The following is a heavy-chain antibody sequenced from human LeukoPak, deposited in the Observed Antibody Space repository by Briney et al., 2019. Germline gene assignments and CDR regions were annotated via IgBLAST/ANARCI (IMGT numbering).Heavy chain of an antibody. V-gene: IGHV3-13*05. D-gene: IGHD2-15*01. CDR2: IGTAGDP. CDR3: ARAAGGSRGLYFDY. CDR1: GFTFSSYD. J-gene: IGHJ4*02. Sequence: GGSLRLSCAASGFTFSSYDMHWVRQATGKGLEWVSAIGTAGDPYYPGSVKGRFTIPRENAKNSLYLQMNSLRAGDTAVYYCARAAGGSRGLYFDYWGQGTLVTVSS.